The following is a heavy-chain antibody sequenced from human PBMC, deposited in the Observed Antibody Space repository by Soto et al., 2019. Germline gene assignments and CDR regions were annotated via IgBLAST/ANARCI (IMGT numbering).Heavy chain of an antibody. CDR1: GFTFDDYA. J-gene: IGHJ4*02. V-gene: IGHV3-9*01. CDR3: AKEGITFGRVIVTTVFDY. Sequence: EVQLVESGGGLVQPGRSLRLSCAASGFTFDDYAMHWVRQAPGKGLEWVSGISWNSGSIGYADSVKGRFTISRDNAKNSLYLQMNSLRAEDTALYYCAKEGITFGRVIVTTVFDYWGQGTLVTVSS. D-gene: IGHD3-16*02. CDR2: ISWNSGSI.